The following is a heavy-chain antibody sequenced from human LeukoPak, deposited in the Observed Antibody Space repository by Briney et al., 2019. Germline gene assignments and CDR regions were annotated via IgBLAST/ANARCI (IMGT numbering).Heavy chain of an antibody. Sequence: GGSLRLSCAASGFTFSSSGMHWVRHAPGKGLEWVAFVSYDGGKKYYADSVKGRFTISRDNSKNTLFLQMNSLRAEDTAVYYCAASSSSPYYYYYGMDVWGQGTTVTVSS. CDR1: GFTFSSSG. J-gene: IGHJ6*02. D-gene: IGHD6-6*01. CDR3: AASSSSPYYYYYGMDV. V-gene: IGHV3-30*03. CDR2: VSYDGGKK.